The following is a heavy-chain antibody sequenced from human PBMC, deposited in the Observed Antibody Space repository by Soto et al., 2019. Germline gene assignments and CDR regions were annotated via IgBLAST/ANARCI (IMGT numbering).Heavy chain of an antibody. CDR2: IYYSGST. CDR3: ARGIEYSSSYSFDY. J-gene: IGHJ4*02. CDR1: GGSISSYY. D-gene: IGHD6-6*01. Sequence: SETLSLTCTVSGGSISSYYWSWIRQPPGKGLEWIGYIYYSGSTNYNPSLKSRVTISVDTSKNQFSLKLSSVTAADTAVYYCARGIEYSSSYSFDYWGQGTLVTVSS. V-gene: IGHV4-59*01.